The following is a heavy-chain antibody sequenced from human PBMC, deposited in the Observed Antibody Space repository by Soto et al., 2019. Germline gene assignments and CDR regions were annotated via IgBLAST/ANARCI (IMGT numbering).Heavy chain of an antibody. J-gene: IGHJ4*02. Sequence: QVQLQESGPGLVKPSQTLSLTCTVSGGSISSGGYYWSWIRQHPGKGLEWIGYIYYSGSTYYNPSLKSRVTISVDTSKNHFSLKLSSVTAADTAVYYCARVNRRGYYRSLIDYWGQGTLVTVSS. CDR2: IYYSGST. D-gene: IGHD3-22*01. CDR1: GGSISSGGYY. CDR3: ARVNRRGYYRSLIDY. V-gene: IGHV4-31*03.